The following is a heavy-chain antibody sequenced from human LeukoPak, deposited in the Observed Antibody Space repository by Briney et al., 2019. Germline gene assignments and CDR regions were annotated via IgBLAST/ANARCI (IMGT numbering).Heavy chain of an antibody. Sequence: GGSLRLSCAASGFTFSSYDMRWVRQATGKGLEWVSAIGTAGDTYYPGSVKGRFTISRENAKNSLYLQMNSLRAGDTAVYYCARRSYCSSTSCSDAFDIWGQGTMVTVSS. J-gene: IGHJ3*02. V-gene: IGHV3-13*01. CDR3: ARRSYCSSTSCSDAFDI. CDR1: GFTFSSYD. D-gene: IGHD2-2*01. CDR2: IGTAGDT.